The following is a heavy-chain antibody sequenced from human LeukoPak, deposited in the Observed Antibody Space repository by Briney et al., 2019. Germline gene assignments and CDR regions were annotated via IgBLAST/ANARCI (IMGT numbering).Heavy chain of an antibody. CDR2: IKLDGSEK. V-gene: IGHV3-7*03. Sequence: GGSLRLSCAASGFTFSSYWMSWVRQAPGKGLEWVANIKLDGSEKSYVDSVKGRFTISRDNSKNTLYLQMNSLRAEDTAVYYCARDNEEGGIDYWGQGTLVTVSS. CDR1: GFTFSSYW. D-gene: IGHD3-16*01. CDR3: ARDNEEGGIDY. J-gene: IGHJ4*02.